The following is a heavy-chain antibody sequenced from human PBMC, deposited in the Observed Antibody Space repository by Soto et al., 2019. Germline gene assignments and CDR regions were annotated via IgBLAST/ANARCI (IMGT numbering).Heavy chain of an antibody. D-gene: IGHD2-15*01. CDR2: SNSDGSVS. Sequence: EVQLVESWGGLVQPGGSLRLSCAASGFTFGNYWMYWVRQAPGKGLVWVSRSNSDGSVSSYADSVKGRLTLSRDKVKNTLYLQMDSLRVEDTAVYYCARGDCVGGTCYSLAGSFYYHMDVWGKGTTVTVFS. CDR1: GFTFGNYW. J-gene: IGHJ6*03. V-gene: IGHV3-74*01. CDR3: ARGDCVGGTCYSLAGSFYYHMDV.